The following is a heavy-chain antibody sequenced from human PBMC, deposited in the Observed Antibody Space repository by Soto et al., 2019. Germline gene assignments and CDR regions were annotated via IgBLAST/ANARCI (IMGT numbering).Heavy chain of an antibody. CDR3: AKMSDGWYGAFHI. V-gene: IGHV3-23*01. J-gene: IGHJ3*02. CDR2: ISGSGTSA. Sequence: LLESGGGLVQPGGSLRLSCAASGFTFSIYAMAWVRQAPGKGLKWVSTISGSGTSAYYADAVQGRFTFSRDNSKNTLYLQMNSLRAEDRAVYYCAKMSDGWYGAFHIWGQGTMVTVSS. CDR1: GFTFSIYA. D-gene: IGHD6-19*01.